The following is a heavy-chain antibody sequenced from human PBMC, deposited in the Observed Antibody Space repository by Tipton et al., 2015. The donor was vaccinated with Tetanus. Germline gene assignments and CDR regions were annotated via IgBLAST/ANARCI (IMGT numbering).Heavy chain of an antibody. D-gene: IGHD2-15*01. CDR3: ARELDCSGGGCCSYGLDV. Sequence: SLRLSCAASGFTFRSYGMHWVRQAPGKGLEWVAVLWFDGGDEYYADSVKGRFTISRDNSKNTVYLQMNSLRAEDTAVYYCARELDCSGGGCCSYGLDVWGQGTTVTVSS. J-gene: IGHJ6*02. CDR1: GFTFRSYG. V-gene: IGHV3-33*01. CDR2: LWFDGGDE.